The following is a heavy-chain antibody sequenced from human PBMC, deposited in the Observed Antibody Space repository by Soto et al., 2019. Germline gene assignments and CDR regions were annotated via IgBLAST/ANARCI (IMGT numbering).Heavy chain of an antibody. J-gene: IGHJ4*02. V-gene: IGHV4-34*01. CDR2: INHSGST. CDR1: GGSFSGYY. D-gene: IGHD5-12*01. CDR3: ARGALGGYSGYGVFDY. Sequence: SETLSLTCAVYGGSFSGYYWSWIRQPPGKGLEWIGEINHSGSTNYNPSLKSRVTISVDTSKNQFSLKLSSVTAADTAVYYCARGALGGYSGYGVFDYWGQGTLVTVSS.